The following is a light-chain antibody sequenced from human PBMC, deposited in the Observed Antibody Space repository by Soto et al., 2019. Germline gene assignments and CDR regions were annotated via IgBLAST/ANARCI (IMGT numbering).Light chain of an antibody. CDR2: AAS. V-gene: IGKV1-9*01. J-gene: IGKJ2*01. CDR3: QQLNSYPYT. Sequence: DIQLTQSPSFLSASAGDRVTITCRASQGISSYLAWYQQKPGKAPKLLIYAASTLQSGVPSRFSGSGSGTEFSLTISCRQPEDFATYYCQQLNSYPYTFGQGTKLEIK. CDR1: QGISSY.